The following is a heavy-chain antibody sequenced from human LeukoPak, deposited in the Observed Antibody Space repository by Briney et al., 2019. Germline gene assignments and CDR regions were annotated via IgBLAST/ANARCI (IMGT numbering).Heavy chain of an antibody. CDR3: AKPTRGSGGSFLIDY. J-gene: IGHJ4*02. CDR2: IWDDGSYT. Sequence: GGSLRLSCAASGFSFSAYGMHWVRQSPGKGLEWLAVIWDDGSYTYYADSVKGRFTISRDNAKNTLYLQMNCLRAEDTAVYYCAKPTRGSGGSFLIDYWGQGTLVSVSS. CDR1: GFSFSAYG. V-gene: IGHV3-33*06. D-gene: IGHD2-15*01.